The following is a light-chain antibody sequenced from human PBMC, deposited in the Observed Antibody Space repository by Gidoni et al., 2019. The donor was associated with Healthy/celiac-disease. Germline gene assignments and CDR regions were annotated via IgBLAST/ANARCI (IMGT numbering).Light chain of an antibody. J-gene: IGKJ4*01. CDR2: DAS. CDR1: QSVSSY. Sequence: EIGLTQSTATLSLSPGERATLSCRASQSVSSYLAWYQQKPGQAPRLLTYDASNRSTGIPARFSGSWSGTDFSLTISSLEPEDFAVYYCQQRSNWPPLTFGGXPKVEIK. CDR3: QQRSNWPPLT. V-gene: IGKV3-11*01.